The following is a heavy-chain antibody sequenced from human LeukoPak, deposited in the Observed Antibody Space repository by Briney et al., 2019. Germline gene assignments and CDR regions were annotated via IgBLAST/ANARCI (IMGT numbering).Heavy chain of an antibody. J-gene: IGHJ4*02. CDR3: ATYQGYCSGGSCVDY. Sequence: GGSLRLSCAASGFTFSSYSMNWVRQAPGKGLEWVSSISSSSSYIYYADSVKGRFIISRDNAKNSLYLQMNSLRAEDTAVYYCATYQGYCSGGSCVDYWGQGTLVTVSS. CDR2: ISSSSSYI. V-gene: IGHV3-21*01. CDR1: GFTFSSYS. D-gene: IGHD2-15*01.